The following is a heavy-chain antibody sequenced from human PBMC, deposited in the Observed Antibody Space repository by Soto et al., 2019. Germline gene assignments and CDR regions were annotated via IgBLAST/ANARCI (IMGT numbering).Heavy chain of an antibody. Sequence: QVQLVQSGAEVKTPGASVKVSCKASGYTFTSYGVSWVRQAPGQGLEWMGWISAYNGDTNYAQKVQGRVTMTTDTSATTTYMELRSLRSDDTAVYYCARDQGAGQYGMDVWGQGTTVTVSS. CDR2: ISAYNGDT. CDR1: GYTFTSYG. J-gene: IGHJ6*02. CDR3: ARDQGAGQYGMDV. V-gene: IGHV1-18*01.